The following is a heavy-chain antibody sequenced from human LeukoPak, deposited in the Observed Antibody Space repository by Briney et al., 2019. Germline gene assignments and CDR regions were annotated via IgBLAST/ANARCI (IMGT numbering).Heavy chain of an antibody. D-gene: IGHD3-22*01. CDR3: ARGGYNYGY. CDR2: IYSSGXX. V-gene: IGHV3-53*01. J-gene: IGHJ4*02. Sequence: RQAXGKGLEXXXXIYSSGXXXXXXSVXXRXTXXXDNSKNTLYLQMNGLRAEDTAVYYCARGGYNYGYWGQGTLVTVSS.